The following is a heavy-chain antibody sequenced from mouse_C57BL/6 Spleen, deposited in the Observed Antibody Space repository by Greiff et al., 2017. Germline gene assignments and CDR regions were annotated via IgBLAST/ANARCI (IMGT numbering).Heavy chain of an antibody. CDR1: GYTFTSYW. V-gene: IGHV1-74*01. Sequence: VQLQQPGAELVKPGASVKVSCKASGYTFTSYWMHWVKQRPGQGLEWIGRIHPSDSDTNYNQKFKGKATLTVDKSSSTAYMQLSSLTSEDSAVYYCAIEAAYSNYGAWFAYWGQGTLVTVSA. CDR2: IHPSDSDT. J-gene: IGHJ3*01. D-gene: IGHD2-5*01. CDR3: AIEAAYSNYGAWFAY.